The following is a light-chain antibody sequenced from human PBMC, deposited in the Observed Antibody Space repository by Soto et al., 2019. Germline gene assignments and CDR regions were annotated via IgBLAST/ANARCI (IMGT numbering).Light chain of an antibody. CDR3: QQFASSPEFT. V-gene: IGKV3-20*01. CDR2: GAS. J-gene: IGKJ3*01. CDR1: QTINNRY. Sequence: EIVLTQSPGTLSLSPGERATLSCRASQTINNRYLAWYQQKPGQAPRLLIYGASSRATGIPDRFSGSGSGTDFTLTISRLEPEDFAVYYCQQFASSPEFTFGPGTKVDMK.